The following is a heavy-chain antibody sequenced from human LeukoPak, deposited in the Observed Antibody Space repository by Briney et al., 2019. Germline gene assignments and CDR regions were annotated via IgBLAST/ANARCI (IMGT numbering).Heavy chain of an antibody. V-gene: IGHV4-59*01. CDR1: GSSISSYH. CDR2: IHYSGNT. J-gene: IGHJ5*02. Sequence: SETLSLTCTVSGSSISSYHWSWIRQPPGKALEWIGYIHYSGNTNYNPSLRSRVTISVDTSKNQFSLRLSSVTAADTPVYYCGRARLGGIVVVPAGSEGRYWFGPWGQGTLVTVSS. CDR3: GRARLGGIVVVPAGSEGRYWFGP. D-gene: IGHD2-2*01.